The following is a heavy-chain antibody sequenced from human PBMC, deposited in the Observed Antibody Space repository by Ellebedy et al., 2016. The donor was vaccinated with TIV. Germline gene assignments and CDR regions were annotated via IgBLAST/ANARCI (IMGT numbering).Heavy chain of an antibody. CDR3: AFYGDYAGGGH. CDR2: ISYDGSNE. V-gene: IGHV3-30*03. D-gene: IGHD4-17*01. Sequence: PGGSLRLSCAASGFSFSSYPMQWVRQAPGKGLEWVAFISYDGSNEYYADSVNGRFTISRDNSKNTLYVQMNSLRAEDTAVYYCAFYGDYAGGGHWGQGTLVTVSS. J-gene: IGHJ4*02. CDR1: GFSFSSYP.